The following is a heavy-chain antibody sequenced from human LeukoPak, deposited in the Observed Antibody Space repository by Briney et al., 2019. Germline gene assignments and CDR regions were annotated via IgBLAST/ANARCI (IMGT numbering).Heavy chain of an antibody. Sequence: PGGSLRLSCAASGFTFSNYGMHWVRQAPGKGLEWVAGIWYDGSKRNHADSVKGRFTIFRDDSKNTLYLQMNSLRDEDTAVYSCARWAGYSSTWYGLFDYWGQGTLVTVSS. CDR3: ARWAGYSSTWYGLFDY. CDR1: GFTFSNYG. D-gene: IGHD6-13*01. J-gene: IGHJ4*02. V-gene: IGHV3-33*01. CDR2: IWYDGSKR.